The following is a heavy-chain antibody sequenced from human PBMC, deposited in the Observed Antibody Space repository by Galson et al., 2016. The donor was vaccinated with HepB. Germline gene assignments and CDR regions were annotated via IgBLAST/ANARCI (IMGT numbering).Heavy chain of an antibody. Sequence: SLRLSCAASGFTFSSYWMHWVRQTPGEGLVWVSRINTDGRSTSYADSVKGRFTISRDNAGNTLYLQMNSLRAEETAVYYCARDAQVATNRIDYWGQGTLVTVSS. CDR2: INTDGRST. CDR1: GFTFSSYW. CDR3: ARDAQVATNRIDY. J-gene: IGHJ4*02. V-gene: IGHV3-74*01. D-gene: IGHD5-12*01.